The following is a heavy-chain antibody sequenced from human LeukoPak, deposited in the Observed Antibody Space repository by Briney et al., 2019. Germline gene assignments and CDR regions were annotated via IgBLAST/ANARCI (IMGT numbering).Heavy chain of an antibody. J-gene: IGHJ5*02. V-gene: IGHV4-59*08. CDR3: ARHGSSSWSDWFAP. CDR1: GGSISSYY. Sequence: SQTLSLTCTVSGGSISSYYWSWIRQPPGKGLEWIGYIYYSGSTNYNPSLKSRVTISGDTSKNQFSLRLSSVTAADTAVYYCARHGSSSWSDWFAPWGQGTLVTVSS. D-gene: IGHD6-13*01. CDR2: IYYSGST.